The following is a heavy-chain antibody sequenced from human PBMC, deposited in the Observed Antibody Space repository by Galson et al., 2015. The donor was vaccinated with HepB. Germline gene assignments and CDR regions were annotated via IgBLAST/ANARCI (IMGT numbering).Heavy chain of an antibody. V-gene: IGHV4-30-2*01. D-gene: IGHD2-2*01. CDR2: IYHSGST. J-gene: IGHJ5*02. CDR3: ARADCSSTSCYYMLSDNWFDP. Sequence: TLSLTCAVSGGSISSGGYSWSWIRQPPGKGLEWIGYIYHSGSTYYNPSLKSRVTISVDRSKNQFSLKLSSVTAADTAVYYCARADCSSTSCYYMLSDNWFDPWGQGTLVTVSS. CDR1: GGSISSGGYS.